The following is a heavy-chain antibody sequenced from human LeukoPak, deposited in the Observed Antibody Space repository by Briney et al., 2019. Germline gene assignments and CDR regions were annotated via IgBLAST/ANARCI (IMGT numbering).Heavy chain of an antibody. V-gene: IGHV5-51*01. Sequence: GESLKVSCKGSGYSFTSYWIGWVLQMPGKGLEGMGIIYPGDSDTRYSPSFQSQVTITAAKSISTAYLQWSSLKASETAMYYCARPRDCSGGSCPFDYWGQGTLVTVSS. D-gene: IGHD2-15*01. CDR1: GYSFTSYW. CDR3: ARPRDCSGGSCPFDY. CDR2: IYPGDSDT. J-gene: IGHJ4*02.